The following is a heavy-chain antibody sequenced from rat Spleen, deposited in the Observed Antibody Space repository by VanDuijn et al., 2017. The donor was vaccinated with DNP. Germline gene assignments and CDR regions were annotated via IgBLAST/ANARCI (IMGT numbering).Heavy chain of an antibody. CDR2: SSYDGVNT. CDR3: ARHVLPLRVWDY. CDR1: GFTFSDYY. D-gene: IGHD1-4*01. J-gene: IGHJ2*01. Sequence: EVKLVESGGGLVQPGRSLKLSCAASGFTFSDYYMAWVRQAPPKGLEWVAYSSYDGVNTYNGDSVKGRFTISRDNAKSTLYLQMNSLRSEDMATYYCARHVLPLRVWDYWGQGVMVTVSS. V-gene: IGHV5-22*01.